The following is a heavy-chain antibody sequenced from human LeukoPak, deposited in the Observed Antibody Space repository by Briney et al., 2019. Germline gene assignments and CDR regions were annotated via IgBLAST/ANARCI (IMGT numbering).Heavy chain of an antibody. J-gene: IGHJ4*02. D-gene: IGHD3/OR15-3a*01. V-gene: IGHV4-34*01. CDR2: INHSGST. CDR1: GGSFSGYY. Sequence: ETLSLTCTVYGGSFSGYYWSWIRQPPGKGLEWIGEINHSGSTNYNPSLKSRVTISVDTSKNQFSLKLSSVTAADTAVYYCARQTGSGLFILPGGQGTLVTVSS. CDR3: ARQTGSGLFILP.